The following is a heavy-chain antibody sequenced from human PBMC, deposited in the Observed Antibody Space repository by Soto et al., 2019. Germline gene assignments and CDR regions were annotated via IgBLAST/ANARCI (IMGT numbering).Heavy chain of an antibody. CDR1: GYSFTSYW. Sequence: GESLKISCKGSGYSFTSYWIGWLRQMPGKGLEWMGIIYPGDSDTRYSPSFQGQVTISADKSISTAYLQWSSLKASDTAMYYCARPRRGPQRNIVEYFDYWGQGTLVTVSS. D-gene: IGHD5-12*01. CDR3: ARPRRGPQRNIVEYFDY. CDR2: IYPGDSDT. J-gene: IGHJ4*02. V-gene: IGHV5-51*01.